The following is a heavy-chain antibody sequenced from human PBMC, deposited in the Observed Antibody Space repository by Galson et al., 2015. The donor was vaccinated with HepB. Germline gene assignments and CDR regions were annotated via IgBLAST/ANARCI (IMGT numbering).Heavy chain of an antibody. Sequence: SVKVSCKASGYTFTSYGISWVRQAPGQGLEWMGWISAYNGNTNYAQKLQGRVTMTTDTSTSTAYMELRSLRSDDMAVYYCARGGKTIPNCSSTSCYMSPPDYWGQGTLVTVSS. D-gene: IGHD2-2*02. V-gene: IGHV1-18*03. CDR3: ARGGKTIPNCSSTSCYMSPPDY. CDR2: ISAYNGNT. CDR1: GYTFTSYG. J-gene: IGHJ4*02.